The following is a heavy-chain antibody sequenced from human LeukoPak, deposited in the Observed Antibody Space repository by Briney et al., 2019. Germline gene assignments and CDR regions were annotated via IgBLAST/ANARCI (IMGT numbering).Heavy chain of an antibody. CDR1: GGSISSYY. D-gene: IGHD3-22*01. V-gene: IGHV4-59*01. Sequence: SETLSLTCTVSGGSISSYYRSWIRQPPGKGLEWIGYIYYSGSTNYNPSLKSRVTISVDTSKNQFSLKLSSVTAADTAVYYCARSAPKSDSSGYYYVDWFDPWGQGTLVTVSS. CDR3: ARSAPKSDSSGYYYVDWFDP. CDR2: IYYSGST. J-gene: IGHJ5*02.